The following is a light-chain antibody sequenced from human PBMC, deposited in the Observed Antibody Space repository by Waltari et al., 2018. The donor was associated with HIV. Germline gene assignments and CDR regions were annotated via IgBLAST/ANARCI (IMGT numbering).Light chain of an antibody. Sequence: DIQVTQYPSSLSASFGDRVIITCRANQTINTYLNLYQQQPGKAPKLLIYAASTLQSGVPPRFTGSGSGTDFSLTISSLQPEDFATYYCQQSYNFPFTFGPGTKLEIK. CDR3: QQSYNFPFT. CDR1: QTINTY. CDR2: AAS. J-gene: IGKJ2*01. V-gene: IGKV1-39*01.